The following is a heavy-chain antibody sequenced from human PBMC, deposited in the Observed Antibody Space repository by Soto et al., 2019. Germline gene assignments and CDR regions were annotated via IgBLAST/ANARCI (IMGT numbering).Heavy chain of an antibody. Sequence: GGSLRLSCAASGFTFSSYSMSWVRQAPWKGLEWVSAISGSGVSTYYADSVKGRFTISRDNSKNTLYLQMNSLRAEDTAVYYFSKSNDSSSWYLYYYYYGMDVWGQGTTVTVSS. CDR2: ISGSGVST. CDR1: GFTFSSYS. CDR3: SKSNDSSSWYLYYYYYGMDV. J-gene: IGHJ6*02. V-gene: IGHV3-23*01. D-gene: IGHD6-13*01.